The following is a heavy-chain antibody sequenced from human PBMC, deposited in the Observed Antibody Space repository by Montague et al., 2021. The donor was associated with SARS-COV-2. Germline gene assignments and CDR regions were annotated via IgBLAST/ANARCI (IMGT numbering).Heavy chain of an antibody. V-gene: IGHV4-59*01. J-gene: IGHJ6*02. CDR1: GGSISNYY. Sequence: SETLSLTCTVSGGSISNYYWSWIRQSPGKGLEWIAYMYYSGSTKYNPSLKSRATISVDTSKNQFSLTLSSMTAADTAVYYCARARGGTILRVIGAYYGMDIWGQGTPVTVS. CDR2: MYYSGST. CDR3: ARARGGTILRVIGAYYGMDI. D-gene: IGHD3-3*01.